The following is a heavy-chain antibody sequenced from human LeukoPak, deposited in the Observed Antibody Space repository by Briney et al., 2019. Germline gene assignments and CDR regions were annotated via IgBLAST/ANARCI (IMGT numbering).Heavy chain of an antibody. CDR3: ARAVTNWFDP. D-gene: IGHD4-17*01. J-gene: IGHJ5*02. CDR1: GGSISSSSYY. CDR2: IYFSGST. V-gene: IGHV4-39*07. Sequence: SETLSLTCTVSGGSISSSSYYWGWIRQPPGKGLEWIGSIYFSGSTYYNPSLKSRVTISVDTSKNQFSLKLSSVTAADTAVYYCARAVTNWFDPWGQGTLVTVSS.